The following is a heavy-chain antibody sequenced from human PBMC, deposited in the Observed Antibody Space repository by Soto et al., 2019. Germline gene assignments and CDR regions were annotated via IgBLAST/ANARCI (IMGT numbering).Heavy chain of an antibody. CDR3: ARDRQIRYFDGTTYGMDV. J-gene: IGHJ6*02. V-gene: IGHV4-30-4*01. D-gene: IGHD3-9*01. Sequence: SETLSLTCTVSGGSISSGDYYWSWIRQPPGKGLEWIGYIYYSGSTYYTPSLKSRVTISVDTSKNQFSLKLSSVTAADTAVYYCARDRQIRYFDGTTYGMDVWGQGTTVTVSS. CDR2: IYYSGST. CDR1: GGSISSGDYY.